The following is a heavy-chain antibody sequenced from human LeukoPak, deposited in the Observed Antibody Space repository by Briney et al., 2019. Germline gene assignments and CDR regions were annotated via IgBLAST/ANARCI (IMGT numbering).Heavy chain of an antibody. Sequence: PGGSLRLSCAVSGFTFSSYWMTWVRQAPGKGLEWVAYMKEDGSEIYYADSVKGRFTTSRDNAKNSLYLQMNSLRAEDTAVYYCARGVYHFDYWGQGTLVTVSS. CDR2: MKEDGSEI. CDR1: GFTFSSYW. CDR3: ARGVYHFDY. V-gene: IGHV3-7*01. J-gene: IGHJ4*02.